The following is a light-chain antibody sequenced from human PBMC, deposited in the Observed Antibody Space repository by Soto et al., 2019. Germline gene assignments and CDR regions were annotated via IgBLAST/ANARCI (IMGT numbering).Light chain of an antibody. J-gene: IGKJ1*01. CDR3: QQYESFSRT. CDR1: QRLTNW. V-gene: IGKV1-5*01. Sequence: DVQVTMSVAAVSAPVGDRVTISCLASQRLTNWLAWYQQKPGKAPKPLIYDASSLQSAAPSRFSGSVSGTEFTLTIINLQPDDFTTYYCQQYESFSRTFG. CDR2: DAS.